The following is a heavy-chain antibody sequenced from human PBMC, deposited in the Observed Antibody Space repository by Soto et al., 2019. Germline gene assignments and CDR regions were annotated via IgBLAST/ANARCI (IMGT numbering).Heavy chain of an antibody. Sequence: EVQLLESGGGLVQPGGSLRLSCAASGFTFSNYAVTWVRQAPGKGLEWVSTISGSGGSTYYADSVKGRFTISRDNSKNTLYLQMNSLRAEDTAVYYCAKDQCSSGYHIDYWGQGTLVTVSS. CDR3: AKDQCSSGYHIDY. J-gene: IGHJ4*02. CDR1: GFTFSNYA. D-gene: IGHD6-13*01. CDR2: ISGSGGST. V-gene: IGHV3-23*01.